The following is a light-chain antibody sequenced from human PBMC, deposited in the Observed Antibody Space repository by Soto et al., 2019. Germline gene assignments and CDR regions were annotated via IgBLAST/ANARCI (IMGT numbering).Light chain of an antibody. CDR2: GAS. V-gene: IGKV3-20*01. Sequence: EIVLTQSPGTLSLSPGERATLSCRASQSVSRSDLAWYQQKPGQAPRLLIYGASSRATDIPDRFSGSGSGTDFTLTISRLEPEDFAVYYCQQHNNWPPITFGQGTRLEIK. CDR3: QQHNNWPPIT. CDR1: QSVSRSD. J-gene: IGKJ5*01.